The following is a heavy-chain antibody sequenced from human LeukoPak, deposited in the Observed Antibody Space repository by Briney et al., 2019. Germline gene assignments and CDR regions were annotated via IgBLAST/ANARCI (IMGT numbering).Heavy chain of an antibody. CDR3: AKRSTGYYFDS. V-gene: IGHV3-23*01. D-gene: IGHD2-2*01. J-gene: IGHJ4*02. CDR1: GFTFSSYA. CDR2: INGGGVNT. Sequence: AGGSLRLSCAASGFTFSSYAMSWVRQAPGKGLEWVSTINGGGVNTHYADSVGGRFTISRDNSKNTVYLQMNSLRAEDTADYYCAKRSTGYYFDSWGQGTLVTVSS.